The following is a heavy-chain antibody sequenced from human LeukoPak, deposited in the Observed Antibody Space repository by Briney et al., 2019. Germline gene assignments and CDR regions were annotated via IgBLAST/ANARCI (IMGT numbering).Heavy chain of an antibody. CDR2: IYDSGST. V-gene: IGHV4-39*01. J-gene: IGHJ5*02. Sequence: PSETLSLTCTVSGGSIRSSYYYWGWIRQPPGKGLEWIGSIYDSGSTYYNPSLKSRVTISVDTSKNQFSLKLNSVTAADTAVYYCARVKVNWFDPWGQGTLVTVSS. CDR1: GGSIRSSYYY. CDR3: ARVKVNWFDP.